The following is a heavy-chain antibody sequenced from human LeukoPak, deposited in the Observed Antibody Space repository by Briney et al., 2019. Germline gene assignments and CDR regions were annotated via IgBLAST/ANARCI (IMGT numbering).Heavy chain of an antibody. J-gene: IGHJ2*01. CDR1: GFTFSSYG. CDR2: ISYDGSKK. CDR3: AREGYYDSSGFFGSDL. V-gene: IGHV3-30*03. Sequence: GGSLRLSCAVSGFTFSSYGMHWVRQAPGKGLEWVALISYDGSKKYYADSVKGRFTISRDNSKNTLYLQMNSLRPEDTAVYYCAREGYYDSSGFFGSDLWGRGTLVTVSS. D-gene: IGHD3-22*01.